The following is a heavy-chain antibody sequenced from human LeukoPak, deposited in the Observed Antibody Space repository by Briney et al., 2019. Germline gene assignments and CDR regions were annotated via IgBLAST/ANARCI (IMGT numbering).Heavy chain of an antibody. D-gene: IGHD1-26*01. CDR1: GGAISRYY. J-gene: IGHJ6*03. V-gene: IGHV4-59*01. CDR3: ASGAYSYYYMDV. Sequence: NLSETLSLTCSVSGGAISRYYWSWVRQPPGKGLEWIGYIYYSGSTNYNPSLKSRVTISVDTSKNQFSLKLSSVTAADTAVYYCASGAYSYYYMDVWGKGTTVTISS. CDR2: IYYSGST.